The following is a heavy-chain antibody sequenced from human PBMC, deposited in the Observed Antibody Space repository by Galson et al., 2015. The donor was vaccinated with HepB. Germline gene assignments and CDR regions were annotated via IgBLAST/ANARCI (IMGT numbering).Heavy chain of an antibody. CDR3: ARDARPRGNPSYYYYYGMDV. CDR2: IIPIFGTA. V-gene: IGHV1-69*13. J-gene: IGHJ6*02. Sequence: SVKVSCKASGGTFSSYAISWVRQAPGQGLEWMGGIIPIFGTANYAQKFQGRVTITADESTSTAYMELSSLRSEDTAVYYCARDARPRGNPSYYYYYGMDVWGQGTTVTVSS. D-gene: IGHD1-14*01. CDR1: GGTFSSYA.